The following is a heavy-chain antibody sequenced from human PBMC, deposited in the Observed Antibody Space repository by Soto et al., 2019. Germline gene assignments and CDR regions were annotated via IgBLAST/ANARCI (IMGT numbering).Heavy chain of an antibody. V-gene: IGHV1-69*01. CDR1: GATFSSYA. J-gene: IGHJ6*02. CDR2: IIPIFGTQ. Sequence: QVQLVQSGAEVKKPGSSVKVSCKASGATFSSYAISWVRQAPGQGLEWRGGIIPIFGTQNYAQKFQGRVTITADESTSTAYMELSSLRSEDTAVYYCARGDIVVVPAAPPYYYYYYGMDVWGQGTTVTVSS. D-gene: IGHD2-2*01. CDR3: ARGDIVVVPAAPPYYYYYYGMDV.